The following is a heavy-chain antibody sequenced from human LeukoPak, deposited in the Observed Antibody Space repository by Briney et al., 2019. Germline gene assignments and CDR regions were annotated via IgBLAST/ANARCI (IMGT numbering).Heavy chain of an antibody. D-gene: IGHD3-10*01. CDR3: ARLGVRGTPWDY. CDR1: GYTLTELS. V-gene: IGHV1-2*02. Sequence: GPSVNVSCKVSGYTLTELSMHWVRPAPGQGLEWMGWINPNSGGTNYAQNFQGTVTMTRDTSSSTAYMERSRLRSDDTAVYYCARLGVRGTPWDYWGEGTLVTVSS. CDR2: INPNSGGT. J-gene: IGHJ4*02.